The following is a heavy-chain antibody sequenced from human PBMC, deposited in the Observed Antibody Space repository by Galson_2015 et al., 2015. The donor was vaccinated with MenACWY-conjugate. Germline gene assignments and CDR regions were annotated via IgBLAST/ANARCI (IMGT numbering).Heavy chain of an antibody. J-gene: IGHJ2*01. Sequence: LRLSCAASGFTFRSYSMNWVRPAPGKGLEWVSYISSSSSTIYYADSVKGRFTISRDNAKNSLYLQMNSLRAEDTAVYYCARARDWELLSRYWYFDLWGRGTLVTVSS. D-gene: IGHD2-15*01. CDR2: ISSSSSTI. CDR1: GFTFRSYS. V-gene: IGHV3-48*04. CDR3: ARARDWELLSRYWYFDL.